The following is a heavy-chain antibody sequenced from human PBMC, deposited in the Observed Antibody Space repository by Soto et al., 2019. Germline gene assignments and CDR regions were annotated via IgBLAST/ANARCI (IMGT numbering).Heavy chain of an antibody. CDR1: GDTFKNCV. Sequence: QVQVVQSGVEVRRPGSSVKVSCKASGDTFKNCVISWARQAPGQGLEWMGGIIPLFGTTDFAQRFQGRLTITTDESTTTAYMELSRLRSEDTATYYCAAELGFGKLSVVRGQGNTVIVSS. CDR3: AAELGFGKLSVV. V-gene: IGHV1-69*01. D-gene: IGHD3-10*01. J-gene: IGHJ6*02. CDR2: IIPLFGTT.